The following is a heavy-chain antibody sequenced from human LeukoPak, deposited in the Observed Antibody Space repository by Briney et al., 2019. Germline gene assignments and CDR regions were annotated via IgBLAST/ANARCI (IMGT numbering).Heavy chain of an antibody. Sequence: SETLSLTCAVSGGSISSTEWYTWVRQPPGQGLEWIGEIHHSGGTNYNVSLKSRVTISLDKSKNQFSLDLTSMTAADTAVYYCATRWVLTGEPYWGQGTLVTVSS. CDR1: GGSISSTEW. D-gene: IGHD7-27*01. V-gene: IGHV4-4*02. J-gene: IGHJ1*01. CDR3: ATRWVLTGEPY. CDR2: IHHSGGT.